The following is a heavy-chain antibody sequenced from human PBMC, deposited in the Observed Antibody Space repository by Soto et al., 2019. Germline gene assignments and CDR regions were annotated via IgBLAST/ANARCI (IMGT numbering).Heavy chain of an antibody. Sequence: SETLSRTCTVSGGSISSGDYYWSWIRQPPGKGLEWIGYIYYSGSTYYNPSLKSRVTISVDTSKNQFSLKLSSVTAADTAVYYCARGLGGSGLTAFDYWGQGTLVTVS. CDR3: ARGLGGSGLTAFDY. J-gene: IGHJ4*02. V-gene: IGHV4-30-4*01. D-gene: IGHD3-10*01. CDR2: IYYSGST. CDR1: GGSISSGDYY.